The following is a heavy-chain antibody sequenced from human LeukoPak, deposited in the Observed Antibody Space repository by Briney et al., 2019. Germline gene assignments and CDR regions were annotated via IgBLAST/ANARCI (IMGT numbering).Heavy chain of an antibody. J-gene: IGHJ4*02. V-gene: IGHV3-33*01. Sequence: GGSLRLSCAASGFTFSSYGMHWVRQAPGKGLEWVAVIWYDGSNKYYADSVKGRFTISRDNSKNTLYLQVNSLRAEDTAVYYCARDRSIAVVYYFDYWGQGTLVTVSS. D-gene: IGHD6-19*01. CDR2: IWYDGSNK. CDR1: GFTFSSYG. CDR3: ARDRSIAVVYYFDY.